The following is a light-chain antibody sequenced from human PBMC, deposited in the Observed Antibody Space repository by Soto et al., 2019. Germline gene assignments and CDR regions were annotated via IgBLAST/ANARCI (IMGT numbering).Light chain of an antibody. CDR1: QSISTW. Sequence: DIQVTQSPSTLSASVGDRVTITCRASQSISTWLAWYQQKPGKAPKLLIYKASSLEGGVPSRFSGSGSGTEFNITISSLQPDDFATYYCQQYNTYPLTFGGGTTVEIK. CDR3: QQYNTYPLT. CDR2: KAS. V-gene: IGKV1-5*03. J-gene: IGKJ4*01.